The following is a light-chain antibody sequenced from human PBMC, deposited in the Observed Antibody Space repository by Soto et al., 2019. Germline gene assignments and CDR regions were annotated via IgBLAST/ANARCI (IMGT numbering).Light chain of an antibody. J-gene: IGLJ2*01. Sequence: QSALTQPASVSGSPGQSITIPCTGSSSDVGGYNYVSWYQQHPGKAPKLMIYDVSNRPSGVSNRFSGSKSANTASLTISGLHAEDEADYYCSSYSSSSTLFGGGTKVTVL. CDR2: DVS. CDR1: SSDVGGYNY. V-gene: IGLV2-14*01. CDR3: SSYSSSSTL.